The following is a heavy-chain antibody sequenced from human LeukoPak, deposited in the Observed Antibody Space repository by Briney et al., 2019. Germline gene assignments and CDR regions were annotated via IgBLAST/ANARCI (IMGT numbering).Heavy chain of an antibody. CDR2: INPNSGGT. Sequence: ASVKVSCKASGYTFTGYYMHWVRQAPGQGLEWMGWINPNSGGTNYAQKFQGRVTMTRDTSISTAYMELSRLRSDDTAVYYCARDRKRDGVFYYYYMDVWGKGTTVTVSS. J-gene: IGHJ6*03. V-gene: IGHV1-2*02. D-gene: IGHD3-10*01. CDR1: GYTFTGYY. CDR3: ARDRKRDGVFYYYYMDV.